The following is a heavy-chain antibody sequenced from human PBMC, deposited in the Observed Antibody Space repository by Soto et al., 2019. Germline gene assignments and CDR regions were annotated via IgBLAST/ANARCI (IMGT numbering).Heavy chain of an antibody. V-gene: IGHV3-23*01. CDR3: AKVGRYYDFWSGPPLKYYFVF. CDR1: GFTFSSYA. CDR2: ISGSGGST. D-gene: IGHD3-3*01. Sequence: GGSLSLSCAASGFTFSSYAMSWVRQAPGKGLEWVSAISGSGGSTYYADSVKGRFTISRDNSKNTLYLQMNSLRAEDTAVYYCAKVGRYYDFWSGPPLKYYFVFWGQGTLVTVFS. J-gene: IGHJ4*02.